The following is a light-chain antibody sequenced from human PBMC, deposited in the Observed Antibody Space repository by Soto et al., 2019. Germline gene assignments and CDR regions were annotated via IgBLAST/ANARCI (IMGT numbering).Light chain of an antibody. Sequence: DIQMTQSPSSLSASVGDRVTITCRASESIARHLNWYQQKPGKAPKLLIYAASSLQNGVPTRFRGGGSGTDFTLTSNNLQPEDFATYYCQQTYSTLSITFGQGTRLEIK. CDR2: AAS. CDR1: ESIARH. CDR3: QQTYSTLSIT. J-gene: IGKJ5*01. V-gene: IGKV1-39*01.